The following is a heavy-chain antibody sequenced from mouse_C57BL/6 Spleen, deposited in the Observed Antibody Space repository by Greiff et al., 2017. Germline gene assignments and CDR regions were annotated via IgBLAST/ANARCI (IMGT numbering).Heavy chain of an antibody. CDR2: ISDGGSYT. CDR1: GFTFSSYA. J-gene: IGHJ2*01. CDR3: ARDYYGSSWYFDY. V-gene: IGHV5-4*01. Sequence: EVQVVESGGGLVKPGGSLKLSCAASGFTFSSYAMSWVRQTPEKRLEWVATISDGGSYTYYPDNVKGRFTISRDNAKNNLYLQMSHLKSEDTAMYYCARDYYGSSWYFDYWGQGTTLTVSS. D-gene: IGHD1-1*01.